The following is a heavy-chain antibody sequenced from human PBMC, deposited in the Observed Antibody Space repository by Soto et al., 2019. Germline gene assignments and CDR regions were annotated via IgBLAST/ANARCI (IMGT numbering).Heavy chain of an antibody. CDR2: MNPSSANT. CDR3: TRGQEVWWNAGPLGLHGLDV. J-gene: IGHJ6*02. D-gene: IGHD3-16*01. V-gene: IGHV1-8*01. CDR1: RYTFISYD. Sequence: VASVKVSCKASRYTFISYDINWVRQAPGQGLEWMGWMNPSSANTGYAQKFQGRISMTRNTSMNTAYMELNSLTSEDTAVYYCTRGQEVWWNAGPLGLHGLDVWGQGTTVT.